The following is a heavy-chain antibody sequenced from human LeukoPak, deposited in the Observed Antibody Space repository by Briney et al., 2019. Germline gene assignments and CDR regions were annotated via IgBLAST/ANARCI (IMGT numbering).Heavy chain of an antibody. CDR2: IYYSGNT. D-gene: IGHD3-16*01. Sequence: SETLSLTCTVSGASISGYYWGWIRQPPGKGLEWIGSIYYSGNTDYNPSLKSRVTISVDRSKNQFSLKLSSVTAADTAVYYCARGGKNWFDPWGQGTLVTVSS. J-gene: IGHJ5*02. CDR3: ARGGKNWFDP. CDR1: GASISGYY. V-gene: IGHV4-39*07.